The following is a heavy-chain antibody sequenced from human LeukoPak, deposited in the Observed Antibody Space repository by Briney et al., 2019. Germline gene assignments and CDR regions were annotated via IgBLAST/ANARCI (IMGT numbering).Heavy chain of an antibody. CDR2: IGGSGGSP. CDR3: AKDGFYRPGGWYGSMLAYYFDY. D-gene: IGHD6-19*01. V-gene: IGHV3-23*01. Sequence: GGSHRLSCAAAGFTFSSYAMSWARLAPGKGLGWVSAIGGSGGSPYYADSVKSRFTISRDNSKNTLYLQMNSLRAEDTAVYYCAKDGFYRPGGWYGSMLAYYFDYWGQGTLVTVST. CDR1: GFTFSSYA. J-gene: IGHJ4*02.